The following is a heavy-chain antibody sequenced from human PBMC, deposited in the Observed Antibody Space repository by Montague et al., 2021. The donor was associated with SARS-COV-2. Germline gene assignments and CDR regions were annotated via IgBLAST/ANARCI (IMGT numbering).Heavy chain of an antibody. CDR2: IYYSVDT. CDR1: GASVNSGDFY. V-gene: IGHV4-61*08. Sequence: SETLSLTCTVSGASVNSGDFYWSWIRQAPGKGLEWMGYIYYSVDTNYNPSLKGRISISVDRSMNQFSLKLCSVTAPDTAVYFCTRNAHYGSASYYIDYWGLGTVVIVSS. CDR3: TRNAHYGSASYYIDY. J-gene: IGHJ4*02. D-gene: IGHD3-10*01.